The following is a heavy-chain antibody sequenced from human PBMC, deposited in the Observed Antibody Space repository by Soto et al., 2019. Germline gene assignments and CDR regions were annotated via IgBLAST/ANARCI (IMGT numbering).Heavy chain of an antibody. J-gene: IGHJ6*02. V-gene: IGHV1-69*13. D-gene: IGHD3-3*01. CDR3: ARAFRVFLEWSRYGMDV. CDR2: IIPIFGTA. Sequence: SVKVSCKASGGTFSSYAISWVRQAPGQGLEWMGGIIPIFGTANYAQKFQGRVTITADESTSTVYMELSSLRSEDTAVYYCARAFRVFLEWSRYGMDVWGQGTTVTVSS. CDR1: GGTFSSYA.